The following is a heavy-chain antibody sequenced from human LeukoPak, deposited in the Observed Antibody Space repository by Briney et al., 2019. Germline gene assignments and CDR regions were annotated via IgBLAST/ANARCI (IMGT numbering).Heavy chain of an antibody. V-gene: IGHV1-24*01. CDR3: ATDTRLLWFGDKNAFDI. CDR2: FDPEDGET. J-gene: IGHJ3*02. D-gene: IGHD3-10*01. Sequence: ASVKVSCKVSGYTLTELSMHWVRQAPGKGLEWMGGFDPEDGETIYAQKFQGRVTMTEDTSTDTAYMELSGLRSEDTAVYYCATDTRLLWFGDKNAFDIWGQGTMVTVSS. CDR1: GYTLTELS.